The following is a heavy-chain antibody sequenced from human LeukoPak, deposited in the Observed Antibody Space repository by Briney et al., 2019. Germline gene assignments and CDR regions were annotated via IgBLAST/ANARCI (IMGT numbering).Heavy chain of an antibody. J-gene: IGHJ4*02. V-gene: IGHV3-23*01. CDR1: GITLSNYG. Sequence: GGSLRLSCVVSGITLSNYGMSWVRQAPGKGLEWVSAISAGGGSTYYADSVKGRFTISRDNSKNTLYLQLNSLRAEDTAVYYCAKAGGWTNYFDYWGQGTLVTVSS. D-gene: IGHD6-19*01. CDR2: ISAGGGST. CDR3: AKAGGWTNYFDY.